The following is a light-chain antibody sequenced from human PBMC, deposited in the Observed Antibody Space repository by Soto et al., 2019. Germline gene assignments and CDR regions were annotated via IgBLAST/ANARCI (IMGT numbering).Light chain of an antibody. CDR3: QQYNTSAPMYT. CDR2: GAS. Sequence: EIGMTQSPATLSVYPGERATLSCRASQSVSSNLACYQHKPGHAPRLLIYGASTRATGIPARFSGSGSGSEFTLTISSLQSEDFAVYYWQQYNTSAPMYTFCQGTKLEI. CDR1: QSVSSN. V-gene: IGKV3-15*01. J-gene: IGKJ2*01.